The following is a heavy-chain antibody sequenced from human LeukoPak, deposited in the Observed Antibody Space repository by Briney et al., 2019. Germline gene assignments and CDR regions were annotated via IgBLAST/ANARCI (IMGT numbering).Heavy chain of an antibody. CDR3: AKDREGRGFNYGSYFDY. J-gene: IGHJ4*02. D-gene: IGHD5-18*01. V-gene: IGHV3-30*18. Sequence: GGSLRLSCAASGVSFSSFGMRWVRQAPGKGLEWVASISYDGSEIYYAGSVKSRFTISRDNSKNTLYLQMNSLRVEDTALYCCAKDREGRGFNYGSYFDYWGQGTPVTVSS. CDR1: GVSFSSFG. CDR2: ISYDGSEI.